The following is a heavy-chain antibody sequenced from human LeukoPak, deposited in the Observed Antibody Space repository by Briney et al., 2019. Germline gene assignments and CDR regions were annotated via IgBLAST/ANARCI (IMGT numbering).Heavy chain of an antibody. Sequence: GGSLRLSCAASGFTFGSYAMHWVRQAPGKGLEWVAVISYDGSNKYYADSVKGRFAISRDNSKNTLYLQMNSLRAEDTAVYYCARQPRRHDAFDIWGQGTMVTVSS. CDR3: ARQPRRHDAFDI. V-gene: IGHV3-30*09. J-gene: IGHJ3*02. CDR2: ISYDGSNK. D-gene: IGHD6-6*01. CDR1: GFTFGSYA.